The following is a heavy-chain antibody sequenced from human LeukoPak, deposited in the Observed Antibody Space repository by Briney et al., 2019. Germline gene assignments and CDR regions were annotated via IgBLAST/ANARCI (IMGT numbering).Heavy chain of an antibody. CDR3: ARAGYCSGGSCYNYYYGMDV. Sequence: SETLALTCAVYGGSFSGYYWSWIRQPPGKGLEWIGEINHSGSTNYNPSLKSRVNISVDTSENQFSLKLSSVTAADTAVYYCARAGYCSGGSCYNYYYGMDVWGQGTTVTASS. V-gene: IGHV4-34*01. CDR2: INHSGST. D-gene: IGHD2-15*01. J-gene: IGHJ6*02. CDR1: GGSFSGYY.